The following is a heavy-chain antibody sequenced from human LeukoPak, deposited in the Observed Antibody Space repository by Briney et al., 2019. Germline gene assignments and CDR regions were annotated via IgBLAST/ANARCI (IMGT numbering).Heavy chain of an antibody. CDR1: GYTFTSYA. CDR2: INAGNGNT. Sequence: ASVKVSCKASGYTFTSYAMHWVRQAPGQRLEWMGWINAGNGNTKYSQKFQGRVTITRDTSASTAYMELSRLRSDDTAVYYCASEYYDSSGRGLRYYYGMDVWGQGTTVIVSS. CDR3: ASEYYDSSGRGLRYYYGMDV. D-gene: IGHD3-22*01. V-gene: IGHV1-3*01. J-gene: IGHJ6*02.